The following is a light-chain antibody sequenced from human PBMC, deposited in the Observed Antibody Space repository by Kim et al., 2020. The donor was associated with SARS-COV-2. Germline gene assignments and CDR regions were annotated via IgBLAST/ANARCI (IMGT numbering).Light chain of an antibody. CDR1: QSVLHNSNNKDY. V-gene: IGKV4-1*01. J-gene: IGKJ2*01. CDR2: WAS. CDR3: QQYYSTPQT. Sequence: RATFNCKSSQSVLHNSNNKDYLAWYQQKPGQPPKLLIYWASTRESGVPDRFSGSGSGTDFTLTISSLQAEDVAVYYCQQYYSTPQTFGQGTKLEIK.